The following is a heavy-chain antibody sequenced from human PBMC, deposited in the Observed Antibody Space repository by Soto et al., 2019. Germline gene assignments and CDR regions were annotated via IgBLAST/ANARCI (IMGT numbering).Heavy chain of an antibody. CDR1: GFTFSSYG. J-gene: IGHJ4*02. CDR3: AKDKNRTLWY. Sequence: QVQLVESGGGVVQPGRSLRLSCAASGFTFSSYGMHWVRQAPGKGLEWVAVISYDGSNKYYADSVKGRFTISRDNSKNTLYLQMNSLRAEYTAVYYCAKDKNRTLWYWGQGTLVTVSS. V-gene: IGHV3-30*18. CDR2: ISYDGSNK. D-gene: IGHD2-21*01.